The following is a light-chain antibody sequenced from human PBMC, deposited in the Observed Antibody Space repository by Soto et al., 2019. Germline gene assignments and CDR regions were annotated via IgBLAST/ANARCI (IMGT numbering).Light chain of an antibody. V-gene: IGLV2-14*01. Sequence: QSVLTQPASVSGSPGQSITISCIGTSSDVGGYNYVSWYQQHPGKAPKLMIYEVSNRPSGVSNRFSGSKSGNTASLTISGLQAEYEADYYCSSYTSSSALVFGGGTKLTVL. CDR2: EVS. J-gene: IGLJ2*01. CDR1: SSDVGGYNY. CDR3: SSYTSSSALV.